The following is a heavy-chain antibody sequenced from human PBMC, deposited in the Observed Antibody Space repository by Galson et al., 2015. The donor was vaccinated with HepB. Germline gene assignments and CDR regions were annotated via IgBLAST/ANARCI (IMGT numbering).Heavy chain of an antibody. CDR3: ARSSEVGYSCGYVPPDYGMDV. Sequence: SLRLSCAASGFTFSSYSMNWVRQAPGKGLEWVSYISSSSSTIYYADSVKGRFTISRDNAKNSLYLQMNSLRDEDTAVYYCARSSEVGYSCGYVPPDYGMDVWGQGTTVTVSS. CDR1: GFTFSSYS. CDR2: ISSSSSTI. D-gene: IGHD5-18*01. V-gene: IGHV3-48*02. J-gene: IGHJ6*02.